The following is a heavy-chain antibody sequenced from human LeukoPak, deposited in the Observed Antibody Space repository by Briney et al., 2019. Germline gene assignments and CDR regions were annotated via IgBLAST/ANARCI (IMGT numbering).Heavy chain of an antibody. V-gene: IGHV3-23*01. D-gene: IGHD5-18*01. J-gene: IGHJ4*02. CDR3: AKARPWIQDLNEYYFDY. CDR2: ISGSGGST. CDR1: GFTFRSYA. Sequence: PGGSLRLSCAASGFTFRSYAMSWVRQAPGKGLEWVSAISGSGGSTYYADSVKGRFTISRDNSKNTLYLQMNSLRAEDTAVYYCAKARPWIQDLNEYYFDYWGQGTLVTVSS.